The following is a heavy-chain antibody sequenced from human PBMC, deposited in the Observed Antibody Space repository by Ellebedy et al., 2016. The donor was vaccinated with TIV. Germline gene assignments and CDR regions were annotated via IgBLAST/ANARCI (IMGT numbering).Heavy chain of an antibody. CDR2: ISAYNGNR. CDR3: ARAPAAIRTNWFDP. CDR1: GYTFTNYG. D-gene: IGHD2-2*02. Sequence: ASVKVSXKASGYTFTNYGINWVRQAPGQGLEWMGWISAYNGNRNFAQKFQARVTMTTDTSTSTVYMELRSLRSDDTAVCYCARAPAAIRTNWFDPWGQGTLVTVSS. V-gene: IGHV1-18*01. J-gene: IGHJ5*02.